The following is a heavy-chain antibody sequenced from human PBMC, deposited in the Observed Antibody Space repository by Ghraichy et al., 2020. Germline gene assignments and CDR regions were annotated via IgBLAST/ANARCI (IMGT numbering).Heavy chain of an antibody. D-gene: IGHD5-18*01. CDR2: KWYDGINE. CDR1: GITFSNYG. J-gene: IGHJ3*02. CDR3: ARDGVQIWSYVGVFDM. Sequence: GGSLRLSCAASGITFSNYGMHWVRQAPGKGLEWVGVKWYDGINEDYADSVKGRFIISRDNSKNMLYLQMNSLRAEDTAVYYCARDGVQIWSYVGVFDMWGQGTMVTVSS. V-gene: IGHV3-33*01.